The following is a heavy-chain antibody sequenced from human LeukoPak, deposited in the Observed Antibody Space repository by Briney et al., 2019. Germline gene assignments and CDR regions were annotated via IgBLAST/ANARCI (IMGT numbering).Heavy chain of an antibody. Sequence: PGGSLRLSCAASGFTFSSYEMNWVRQAPGEGLEWVSYISSSGSTIYYADSVKGRFTISRDNATISLYLRMHSLRAEDTAVYYSARVRGVHHYDYGMDVWGQRTTVTVPS. J-gene: IGHJ6*02. CDR1: GFTFSSYE. CDR2: ISSSGSTI. CDR3: ARVRGVHHYDYGMDV. V-gene: IGHV3-48*03.